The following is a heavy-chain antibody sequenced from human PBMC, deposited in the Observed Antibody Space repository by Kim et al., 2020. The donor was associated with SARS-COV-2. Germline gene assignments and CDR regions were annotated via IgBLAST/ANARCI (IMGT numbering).Heavy chain of an antibody. Sequence: TNYADSVKGRFTISRDNAKNSLYLQMNSLRAEDTAVYYCARTRADWYFDLWGRGTLVTVSS. CDR3: ARTRADWYFDL. CDR2: T. V-gene: IGHV3-11*06. J-gene: IGHJ2*01.